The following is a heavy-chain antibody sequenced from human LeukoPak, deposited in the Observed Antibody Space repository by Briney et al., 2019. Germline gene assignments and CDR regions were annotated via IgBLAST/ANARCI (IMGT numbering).Heavy chain of an antibody. V-gene: IGHV1-69*13. CDR2: IIPIFGTA. Sequence: SVKVSCKASGYTFTSYAISWVRQAPGQGLEWMGGIIPIFGTANYAQKFQGRVTITADESTSTAYMELSSLRSEDTAVYYCARESIAAAGTFDYWGQGTLVTVSS. D-gene: IGHD6-13*01. J-gene: IGHJ4*02. CDR3: ARESIAAAGTFDY. CDR1: GYTFTSYA.